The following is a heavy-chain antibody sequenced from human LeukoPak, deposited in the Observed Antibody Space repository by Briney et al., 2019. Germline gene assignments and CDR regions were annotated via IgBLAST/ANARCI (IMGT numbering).Heavy chain of an antibody. CDR3: AREEFYYGSGSYCYYGMDV. D-gene: IGHD3-10*01. J-gene: IGHJ6*04. Sequence: SETLSLTCTVSGGSISSGDYYWSWIRQPPGKGLEWIGYIYYSGSTYYNPSLKSQVTISVDTSKNQFSLKLSSVTAADTAVYYCAREEFYYGSGSYCYYGMDVWGKGTTVTVSS. V-gene: IGHV4-30-4*01. CDR2: IYYSGST. CDR1: GGSISSGDYY.